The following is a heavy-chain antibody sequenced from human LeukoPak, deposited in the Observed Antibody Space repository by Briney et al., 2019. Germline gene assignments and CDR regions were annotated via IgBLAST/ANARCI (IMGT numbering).Heavy chain of an antibody. CDR1: GWSSSGYN. CDR3: ANMIRGLDY. Sequence: SETLSLTCTVYGWSSSGYNGSWIRQPPGKGLEWIGQISHSGSTNHNPSLKSRVTMTVDTSKNQFSLQMTSVTAADTAVYYCANMIRGLDYWGQGALVTVSS. CDR2: ISHSGST. V-gene: IGHV4-34*01. D-gene: IGHD3-10*01. J-gene: IGHJ4*02.